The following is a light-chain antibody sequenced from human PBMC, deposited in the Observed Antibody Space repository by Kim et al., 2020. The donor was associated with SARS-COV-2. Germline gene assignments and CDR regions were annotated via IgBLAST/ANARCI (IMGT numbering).Light chain of an antibody. CDR1: QSLLHSNGYNY. Sequence: PASISCRSSQSLLHSNGYNYLNWYLQKPGQSPQLLIYLGSNRASGVPDRFSGSGSGTDFTLKISRVEAEDVGVYYCMQGKQIPYTFGQGTKLEI. J-gene: IGKJ2*01. CDR2: LGS. CDR3: MQGKQIPYT. V-gene: IGKV2-28*01.